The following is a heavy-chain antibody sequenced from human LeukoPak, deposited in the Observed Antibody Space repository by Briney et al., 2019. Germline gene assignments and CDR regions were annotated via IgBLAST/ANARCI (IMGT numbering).Heavy chain of an antibody. D-gene: IGHD7-27*01. CDR3: ARDPPTGAPIDH. CDR2: ISPNNGDT. J-gene: IGHJ4*02. V-gene: IGHV1-2*06. Sequence: ASVKVSCKASGYTFTDYYLHWVRQAPGQGLEWMGRISPNNGDTNYAQKFQDRVAVTRDTSITTAYMVLNRLRSDDTAMYYCARDPPTGAPIDHWGQGTLVTVSS. CDR1: GYTFTDYY.